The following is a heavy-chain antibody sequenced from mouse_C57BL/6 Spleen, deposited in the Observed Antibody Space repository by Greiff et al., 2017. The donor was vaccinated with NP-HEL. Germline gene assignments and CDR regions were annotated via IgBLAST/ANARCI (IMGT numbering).Heavy chain of an antibody. CDR2: IWSDGST. J-gene: IGHJ4*01. CDR1: GFSLTSYG. CDR3: ARHPRSNAFYAMDY. Sequence: VKLMESGPGLVAPSQSLSITCTVSGFSLTSYGVHWVRQPPGKGLEWLVVIWSDGSTTYNSALKSRLSISKDNSKSQVFLKMNSLQTDDTAMYYCARHPRSNAFYAMDYWGQGTSVTVSS. D-gene: IGHD3-1*01. V-gene: IGHV2-6-1*01.